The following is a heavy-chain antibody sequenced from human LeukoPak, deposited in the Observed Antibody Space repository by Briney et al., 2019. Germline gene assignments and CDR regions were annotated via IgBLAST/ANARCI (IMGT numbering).Heavy chain of an antibody. D-gene: IGHD6-13*01. J-gene: IGHJ6*03. Sequence: GSLRLSCAASGFTFSSYEMNWVRQAPGKGLEWVSGINWNGGSTGYADSVKGRFTISRDNAKNSLYLQMNSLRAEDTALYYCARVAAGTDYYYMDVWGKGTTVTVSS. CDR3: ARVAAGTDYYYMDV. CDR1: GFTFSSYE. CDR2: INWNGGST. V-gene: IGHV3-20*04.